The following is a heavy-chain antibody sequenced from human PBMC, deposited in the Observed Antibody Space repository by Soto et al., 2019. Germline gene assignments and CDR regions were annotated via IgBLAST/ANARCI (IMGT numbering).Heavy chain of an antibody. CDR3: ARVPDY. CDR1: GFTFSSSV. Sequence: GGSLRLSCAASGFTFSSSVMHWVRQAPGKGLQYVSAISSNGGSTYYANSVKGRFTISRDNSKNTLYLQMGSLRAEDMAVYYCARVPDYWGQGTLVTVSS. J-gene: IGHJ4*02. V-gene: IGHV3-64*01. CDR2: ISSNGGST.